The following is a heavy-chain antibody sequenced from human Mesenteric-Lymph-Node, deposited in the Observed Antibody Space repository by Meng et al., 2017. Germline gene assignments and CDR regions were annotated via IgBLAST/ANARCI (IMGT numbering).Heavy chain of an antibody. CDR2: VSYNLGTT. CDR3: AREHLERRTALDI. D-gene: IGHD1-1*01. CDR1: GFTFSRFV. Sequence: GGSLRLSCAASGFTFSRFVIHWVRQAPGKGLEFVSGVSYNLGTTYYAKSVEGRFTISRDNSENTVSLQMGSLRVEDMAVYYCAREHLERRTALDIWGQGTMVTVSS. J-gene: IGHJ3*02. V-gene: IGHV3-64*01.